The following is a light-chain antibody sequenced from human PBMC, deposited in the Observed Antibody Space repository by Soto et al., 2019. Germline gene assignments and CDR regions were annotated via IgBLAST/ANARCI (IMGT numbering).Light chain of an antibody. J-gene: IGKJ1*01. CDR1: QSVSSSY. CDR3: QQYGSSPGT. CDR2: GAS. Sequence: EIVLTQSPGTLSLSPGERATLSCRASQSVSSSYLAWYQQKPGQAPRLLIYGASSRATGISDRLSGSGSGTDFTLTISRLEPEDFAVYYCQQYGSSPGTFGQGTKVDIK. V-gene: IGKV3-20*01.